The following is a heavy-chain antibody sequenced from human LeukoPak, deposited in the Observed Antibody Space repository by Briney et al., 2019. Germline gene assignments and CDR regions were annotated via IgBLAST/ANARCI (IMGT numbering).Heavy chain of an antibody. CDR2: IYSGGST. Sequence: PGGSLRLSCAASGFTLSSYSMNWVRQAPGKGLEWVSVIYSGGSTYYADSVKGRFTISRDNSKNTLYLQMNSLRAEDTAVYYCARGLKYSGYDLDYWGQGTLVTVSS. CDR3: ARGLKYSGYDLDY. V-gene: IGHV3-53*01. D-gene: IGHD5-12*01. CDR1: GFTLSSYS. J-gene: IGHJ4*02.